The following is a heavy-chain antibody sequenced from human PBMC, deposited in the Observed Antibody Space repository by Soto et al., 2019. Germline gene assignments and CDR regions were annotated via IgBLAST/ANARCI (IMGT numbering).Heavy chain of an antibody. J-gene: IGHJ5*02. D-gene: IGHD4-4*01. CDR2: INPDGSEK. CDR1: GFSFSNVW. V-gene: IGHV3-7*01. CDR3: ARDLFPFSTVDNWFDP. Sequence: PGGSLRLSCAASGFSFSNVWMTWVRQAPGKGLECLACINPDGSEKYYVDSVKGRFTVSRDNARNSLDLQMNSLRDEDTAVYYCARDLFPFSTVDNWFDPWGQGTLVTVSS.